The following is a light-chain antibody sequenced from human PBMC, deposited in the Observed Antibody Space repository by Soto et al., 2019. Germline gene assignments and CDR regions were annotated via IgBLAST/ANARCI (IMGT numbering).Light chain of an antibody. V-gene: IGKV1-5*03. Sequence: DIQMTQSPSTLSASVGDRVTITCRASQSLNNWLAWLQQKPGKAPKVLIYKVSNLESGVPSRFSGSGSGTEFTLTISSLQPDDFATYYCQQYNSNPWTFGQGTKVEIK. J-gene: IGKJ1*01. CDR2: KVS. CDR3: QQYNSNPWT. CDR1: QSLNNW.